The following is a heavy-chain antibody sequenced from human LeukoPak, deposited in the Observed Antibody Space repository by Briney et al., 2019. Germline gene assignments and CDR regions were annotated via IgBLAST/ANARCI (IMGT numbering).Heavy chain of an antibody. J-gene: IGHJ6*02. Sequence: SCKASGYTFTGYYMHWVRQAPGKGLEWVAVISYDGSNKYYADSVKGRFTISRDNSKNTLYLQMNSLRAEDTAVYYCARAGYGSGSYIPDYYGMDVWGQGTTVTVSS. V-gene: IGHV3-30*04. D-gene: IGHD3-10*01. CDR2: ISYDGSNK. CDR1: GYTFTGYY. CDR3: ARAGYGSGSYIPDYYGMDV.